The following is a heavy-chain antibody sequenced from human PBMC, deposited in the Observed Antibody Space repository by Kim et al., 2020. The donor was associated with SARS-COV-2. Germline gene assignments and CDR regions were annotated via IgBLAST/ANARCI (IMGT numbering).Heavy chain of an antibody. V-gene: IGHV4-59*01. CDR3: ARDRVYSSGGLLYY. CDR1: GGSISSYY. Sequence: SETLSLTCTVSGGSISSYYWSWIRQPPGKGLEWIGYIYYSGSTNYNPSLKSRVTISVDTSKNQFSLKLSSVTAADTAVYYCARDRVYSSGGLLYYWGQGTLVTVSS. D-gene: IGHD6-19*01. J-gene: IGHJ4*02. CDR2: IYYSGST.